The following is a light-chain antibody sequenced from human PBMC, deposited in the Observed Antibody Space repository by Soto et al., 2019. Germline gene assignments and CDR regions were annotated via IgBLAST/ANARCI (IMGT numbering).Light chain of an antibody. CDR3: QQRSNWPPS. CDR2: DAS. J-gene: IGKJ4*02. V-gene: IGKV3-11*01. Sequence: EIVLTQSPATLSLSPGERATLSCRASQSVSSYLAWYQQKPGQAPRLLIYDASNRATGIPARFSGSGSGTDFTYSIGSLEPEDFSVYYCQQRSNWPPSFGGGTKVEIK. CDR1: QSVSSY.